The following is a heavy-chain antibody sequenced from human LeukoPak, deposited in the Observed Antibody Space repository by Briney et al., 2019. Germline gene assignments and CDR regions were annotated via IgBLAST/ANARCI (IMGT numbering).Heavy chain of an antibody. J-gene: IGHJ4*02. D-gene: IGHD4-11*01. CDR2: IKQDGSEM. CDR1: GFIFSTYT. V-gene: IGHV3-7*03. Sequence: GGSLRLSCSASGFIFSTYTMYWVRQAPGKGLEWVANIKQDGSEMYYVDSVKGRFTISRDNAKNSLYLQMNSLRAEDTAVYYCVRSPFSNGYWGQGTLVTVSS. CDR3: VRSPFSNGY.